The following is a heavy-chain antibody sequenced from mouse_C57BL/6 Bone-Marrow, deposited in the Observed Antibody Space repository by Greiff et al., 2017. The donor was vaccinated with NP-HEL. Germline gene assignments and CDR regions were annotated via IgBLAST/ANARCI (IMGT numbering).Heavy chain of an antibody. CDR1: GFTFSDYY. D-gene: IGHD1-1*01. V-gene: IGHV5-12*01. CDR2: ISNGGGST. CDR3: ARLYGSGYFDV. Sequence: EVMLVESGGGLVQPGGSLKLSCAASGFTFSDYYMYWVRQTPEKRLEWVAYISNGGGSTYYPDTVKGRFTISRDNAKNTLYLQMSRLKSEDTAMYYCARLYGSGYFDVWGTGTTVTVSS. J-gene: IGHJ1*03.